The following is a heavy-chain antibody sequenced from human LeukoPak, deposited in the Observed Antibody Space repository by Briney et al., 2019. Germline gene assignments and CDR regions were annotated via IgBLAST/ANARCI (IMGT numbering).Heavy chain of an antibody. J-gene: IGHJ4*02. CDR1: GDSVSSTNFY. CDR2: IYYSGST. CDR3: ARARGYSYAFDN. Sequence: PETLSLTCTVSGDSVSSTNFYRGWVRQPPGKGLEWIGSIYYSGSTHYNPSLQSRISISVDTSKNQFSLKLTSVTAADTAVYYCARARGYSYAFDNWGQGTLVTVSS. V-gene: IGHV4-39*07. D-gene: IGHD5-18*01.